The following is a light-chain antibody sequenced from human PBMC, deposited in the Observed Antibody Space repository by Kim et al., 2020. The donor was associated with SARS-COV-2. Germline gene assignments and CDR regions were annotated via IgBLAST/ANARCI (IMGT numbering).Light chain of an antibody. CDR3: MHSIHPIT. CDR1: QSLVYSDGNTY. CDR2: KVS. Sequence: DVVMTQSPLSLPVTLGQPASISCRSSQSLVYSDGNTYLNWFQQRPGQSPRRLIYKVSNRDSVVPDRFSGGGSGTDFTLKISRVEADVVRVYYCMHSIHPITFGQGTQLEIK. J-gene: IGKJ5*01. V-gene: IGKV2-30*01.